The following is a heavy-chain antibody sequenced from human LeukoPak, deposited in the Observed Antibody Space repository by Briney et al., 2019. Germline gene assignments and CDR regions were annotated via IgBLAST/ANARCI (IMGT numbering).Heavy chain of an antibody. D-gene: IGHD3-22*01. CDR1: GFTVSSTY. CDR3: ARTAYYYDSSGYDDAFDI. V-gene: IGHV3-53*01. CDR2: IYSGGST. Sequence: GGSLRLSCAASGFTVSSTYMSWVRQAPGKGLEWVSVIYSGGSTDYAVSVKGRFTISRDNSKNMLYLQMDSLRAEDTAVYYCARTAYYYDSSGYDDAFDIWGQGTMVTVSS. J-gene: IGHJ3*02.